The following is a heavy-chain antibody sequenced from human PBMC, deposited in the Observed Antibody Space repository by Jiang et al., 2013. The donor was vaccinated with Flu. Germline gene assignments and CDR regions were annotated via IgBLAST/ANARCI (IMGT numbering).Heavy chain of an antibody. CDR2: IGSKLYGARR. CDR3: TRDLVRDVILIPTTYFDY. Sequence: QLVESGGGLVQPGRSLRLSCTGSGFTFGDYGMSWFRQAPGKGLEWVGFIGSKLYGARRAYAASVRGRFTISRDDSKSVAYLQMNSLKTEDTALYYCTRDLVRDVILIPTTYFDYWGQGALVTVSS. CDR1: GFTFGDYG. J-gene: IGHJ4*02. D-gene: IGHD2-8*01. V-gene: IGHV3-49*03.